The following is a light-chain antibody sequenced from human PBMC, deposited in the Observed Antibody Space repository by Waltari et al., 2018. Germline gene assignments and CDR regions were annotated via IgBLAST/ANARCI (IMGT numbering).Light chain of an antibody. V-gene: IGLV3-19*01. J-gene: IGLJ2*01. CDR1: RHRSYY. Sequence: SSELTQDPAVSVALGQTVRIQCTVDRHRSYYENGYQHKQGQAPVLVIYGKNNRPSGIPDRFSGSSSGNTASLTITGAQAEDEADYYCNSRDSSGNHLVFGGGTKLTVL. CDR2: GKN. CDR3: NSRDSSGNHLV.